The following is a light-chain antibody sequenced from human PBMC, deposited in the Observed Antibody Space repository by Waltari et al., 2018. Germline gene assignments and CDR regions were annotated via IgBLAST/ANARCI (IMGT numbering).Light chain of an antibody. CDR2: GPD. Sequence: SSALNQDPAVSVALGQTVKLTCQGYSLRKFSASWYQQRPGQAPILVLYGPDYRPSGIPGRFSGSTSGGTASLTITGAQAEDEAVYYCHSRDSTSTRVFGGGTRLTV. J-gene: IGLJ3*02. V-gene: IGLV3-19*01. CDR1: SLRKFS. CDR3: HSRDSTSTRV.